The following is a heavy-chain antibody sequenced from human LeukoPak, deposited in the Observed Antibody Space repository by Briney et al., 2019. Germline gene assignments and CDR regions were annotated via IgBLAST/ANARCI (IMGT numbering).Heavy chain of an antibody. CDR1: GGSISSSSYY. Sequence: SETLSLTCTVSGGSISSSSYYWGWIRQPPGKGLEWIGSIYYSGSTYYNPSLKSRVAISVDTSKTQFSLKLSSVTAADTAVFYCARGGTVVRGADDAFDIWGQGTMVTVS. CDR2: IYYSGST. CDR3: ARGGTVVRGADDAFDI. V-gene: IGHV4-39*01. D-gene: IGHD3-10*01. J-gene: IGHJ3*02.